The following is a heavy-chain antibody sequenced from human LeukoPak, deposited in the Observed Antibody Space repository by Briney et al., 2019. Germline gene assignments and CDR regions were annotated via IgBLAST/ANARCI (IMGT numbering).Heavy chain of an antibody. J-gene: IGHJ4*02. Sequence: GASVKVSCKASGGTISSYAISWVRQAPGQGLEWMGGIIPIFGTANYAQKFRGRVTITADESTSTAYMELSSLRSEDTAVYYCAIPPFRDSYGFDYWGQGTLVTVSS. D-gene: IGHD5-18*01. CDR1: GGTISSYA. V-gene: IGHV1-69*13. CDR2: IIPIFGTA. CDR3: AIPPFRDSYGFDY.